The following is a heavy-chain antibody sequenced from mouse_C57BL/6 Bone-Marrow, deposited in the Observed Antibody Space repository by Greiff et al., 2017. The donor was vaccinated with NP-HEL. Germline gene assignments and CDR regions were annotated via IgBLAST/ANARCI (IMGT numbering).Heavy chain of an antibody. CDR2: IDPENGDT. Sequence: VQLQQSGAELVRPGASVKLSCTASGFNIKDDYMHWVKQRPEQGLEWIGWIDPENGDTEYASKFQGKATITADTSSNTAYLQLSSLTSEDTAVYYCTYIYYDYDGFAYWGQGTLVTVPA. V-gene: IGHV14-4*01. CDR1: GFNIKDDY. J-gene: IGHJ3*01. CDR3: TYIYYDYDGFAY. D-gene: IGHD2-4*01.